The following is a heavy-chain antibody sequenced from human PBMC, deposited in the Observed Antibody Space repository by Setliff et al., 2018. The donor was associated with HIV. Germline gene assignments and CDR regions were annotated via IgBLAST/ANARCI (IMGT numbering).Heavy chain of an antibody. CDR2: IHHSGTT. J-gene: IGHJ4*02. D-gene: IGHD1-26*01. Sequence: SETLSLTCAVSGYSISSGYYWAWIRQSPGKGLDWIGSIHHSGTTYYNPSLKSRVTISVDTTTNEVSLQVNSVTAVDTAVYYCARVPHRVVGTTTLLYHFDYWGLGTLVTVSS. CDR3: ARVPHRVVGTTTLLYHFDY. V-gene: IGHV4-38-2*01. CDR1: GYSISSGYY.